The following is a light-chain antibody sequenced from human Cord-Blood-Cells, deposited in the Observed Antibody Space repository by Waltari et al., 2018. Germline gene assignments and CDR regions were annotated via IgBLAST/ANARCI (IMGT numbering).Light chain of an antibody. CDR1: SSHAGGSNS. V-gene: IGLV2-14*03. CDR3: SSYTSSSTWV. J-gene: IGLJ3*02. CDR2: DVS. Sequence: QSALTQPASVSGSPGQSITISCTGTSSHAGGSNSVSWYQQHPGKAPKLMIYDVSNRPSGVSNRFSGSKSGNTASLTISGLQAEDEADYYCSSYTSSSTWVFGGGTKLTVL.